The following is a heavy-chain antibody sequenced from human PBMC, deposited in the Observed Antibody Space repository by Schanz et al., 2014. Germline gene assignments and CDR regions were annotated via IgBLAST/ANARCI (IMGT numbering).Heavy chain of an antibody. CDR3: ARGTMPGTFDI. CDR2: IVPIAGIT. V-gene: IGHV1-69*09. Sequence: QVHLVQSGAEVKKPGASVKVSCKASGYTFTSYGINWVRQAPGQGLEWMGRIVPIAGITNYAQRFQGRVTITADKSSDTAYMELSSLRYEDTALYYCARGTMPGTFDIWGQGTMVTVSS. D-gene: IGHD2-2*01. J-gene: IGHJ3*02. CDR1: GYTFTSYG.